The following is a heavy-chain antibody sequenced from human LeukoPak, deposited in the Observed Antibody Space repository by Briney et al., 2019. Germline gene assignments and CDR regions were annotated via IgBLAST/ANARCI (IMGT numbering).Heavy chain of an antibody. CDR2: ISYDGSNK. J-gene: IGHJ4*02. Sequence: PGGSLRLSCAASGFTFSSYAMHWVRQAPGKGLEWVAVISYDGSNKYYADSVKGRFTISRDNSKNTLYLQMNSLRAEDTAVYYCARDRRRVAVAGFDYWGQGTLVTVSS. CDR1: GFTFSSYA. D-gene: IGHD6-19*01. CDR3: ARDRRRVAVAGFDY. V-gene: IGHV3-30-3*01.